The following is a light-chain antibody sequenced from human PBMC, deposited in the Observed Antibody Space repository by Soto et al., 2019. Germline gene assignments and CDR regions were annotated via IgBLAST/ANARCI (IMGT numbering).Light chain of an antibody. CDR2: KAS. CDR3: QQYNSYLT. Sequence: IQMTQAPSTLSGSVGDSVTITCRASQTISSWLAWYQQKPGKAPKLLIYKASTLKSGVPSRFSGSGSGTEFTLTISSLQPDDFATYYCQQYNSYLTFGGGTKWIS. CDR1: QTISSW. J-gene: IGKJ4*01. V-gene: IGKV1-5*03.